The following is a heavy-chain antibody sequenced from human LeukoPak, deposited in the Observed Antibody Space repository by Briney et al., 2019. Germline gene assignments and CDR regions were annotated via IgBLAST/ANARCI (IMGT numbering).Heavy chain of an antibody. CDR3: ARYYYGSGSYVDY. CDR2: INHSGST. J-gene: IGHJ4*02. V-gene: IGHV4-34*01. CDR1: GGSFSGYY. Sequence: SETLSLTCAVYGGSFSGYYWSWIRQPPGKGLEWIGEINHSGSTNYNPSLKSRVTISVDTSKNQFSLKLSSVTAADTAVYYCARYYYGSGSYVDYWGQGTQVTVSS. D-gene: IGHD3-10*01.